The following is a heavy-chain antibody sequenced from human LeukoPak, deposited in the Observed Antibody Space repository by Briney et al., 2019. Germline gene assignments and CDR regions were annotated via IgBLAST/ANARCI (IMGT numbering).Heavy chain of an antibody. CDR1: GFTFSSDA. CDR2: ISGSGGST. D-gene: IGHD3-22*01. Sequence: GGSLRLSCAASGFTFSSDAMSWVHQAPGKGLEWVSAISGSGGSTYYADSVKGRFTISRDNSKNTLYLQMNSLRAEDTAVYYCAKVAYYNDSSGYYLDAFDIWGQGTMVTVSS. V-gene: IGHV3-23*01. J-gene: IGHJ3*02. CDR3: AKVAYYNDSSGYYLDAFDI.